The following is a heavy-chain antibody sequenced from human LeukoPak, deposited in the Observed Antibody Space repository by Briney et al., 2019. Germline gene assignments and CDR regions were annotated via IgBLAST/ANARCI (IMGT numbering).Heavy chain of an antibody. CDR3: AVYCSGGCYSGLV. CDR2: ISDNSNYI. V-gene: IGHV3-21*04. CDR1: GFTFSSSS. J-gene: IGHJ4*02. D-gene: IGHD2-21*02. Sequence: GGSLRLSCAASGFTFSSSSMNWVRQAPGKGLEWVSSISDNSNYIYYADSLKGRFTISRDNSKNTLYLQMNSLRAEDTAVYYCAVYCSGGCYSGLVWGQGTLVTVSS.